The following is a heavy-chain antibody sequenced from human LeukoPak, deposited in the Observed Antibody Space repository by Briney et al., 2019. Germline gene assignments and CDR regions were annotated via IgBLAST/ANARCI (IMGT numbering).Heavy chain of an antibody. CDR2: ISYDGSNK. CDR1: GFTFSSYA. Sequence: SGGSLRLSCAASGFTFSSYAMHWVRQAPGKGLEWVAVISYDGSNKYYADSVKGRFTISRDNSKNTLYLQMNSLRAEDTAVYYCARTGGRDGYNGFDYWGQGTLDTVSS. J-gene: IGHJ4*02. V-gene: IGHV3-30*04. D-gene: IGHD5-24*01. CDR3: ARTGGRDGYNGFDY.